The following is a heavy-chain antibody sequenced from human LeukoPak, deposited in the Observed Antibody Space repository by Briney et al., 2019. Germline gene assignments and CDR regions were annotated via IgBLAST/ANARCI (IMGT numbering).Heavy chain of an antibody. J-gene: IGHJ4*02. CDR2: VYHSGST. Sequence: SETLSLTCSVSGYSISYGYFWAWIRQPPGRGLEWIGSVYHSGSTHYTPSFKSRVTISLDTSKNHFSLKLTSVTAADTAVYFCASLTRDGYHFEWWGRGTLVTVSS. CDR3: ASLTRDGYHFEW. D-gene: IGHD6-13*01. V-gene: IGHV4-38-2*02. CDR1: GYSISYGYF.